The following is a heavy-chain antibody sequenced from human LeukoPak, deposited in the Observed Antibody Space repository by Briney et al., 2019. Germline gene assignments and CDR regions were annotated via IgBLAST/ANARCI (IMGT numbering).Heavy chain of an antibody. D-gene: IGHD3-10*01. J-gene: IGHJ3*02. CDR3: ARDPTYYYGSGSDSDVFDI. CDR2: IKQDGSEK. CDR1: GFTFNKYW. Sequence: GGSLRLSCAASGFTFNKYWMTWVRQAPGKGLEWVANIKQDGSEKYYVDSVRGRFTISRDNAKNSLYLQMNSLRAEDTAVYYCARDPTYYYGSGSDSDVFDIWGQGTKVTVSS. V-gene: IGHV3-7*01.